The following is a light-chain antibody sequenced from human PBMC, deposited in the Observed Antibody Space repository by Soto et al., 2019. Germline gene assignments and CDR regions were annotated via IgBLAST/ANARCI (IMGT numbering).Light chain of an antibody. J-gene: IGLJ1*01. Sequence: QSALTQPASVSGSPGQSITISCAGTSSDIGGSNYVSWYQQHPGKAPKLMIYGVSNRPSGVSNRFSGSKSGNTASLTISGLQAEDEAVYFCYSPRSSSSTLYVFGTGTKLTVL. CDR2: GVS. V-gene: IGLV2-14*03. CDR3: YSPRSSSSTLYV. CDR1: SSDIGGSNY.